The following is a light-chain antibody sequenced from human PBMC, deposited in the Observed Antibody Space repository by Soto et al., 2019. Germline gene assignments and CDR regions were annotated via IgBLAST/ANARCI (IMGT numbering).Light chain of an antibody. Sequence: EIVLTQSPATLSLSPVERATLSCMASQSVSSYLAWYQQKPGQAPRLLIYDASNRATGIPARFSGSGSGTDFTLTISSLEPEDFAVYYCQQRSNWPPRITFGQGTRLEI. CDR2: DAS. CDR3: QQRSNWPPRIT. J-gene: IGKJ5*01. CDR1: QSVSSY. V-gene: IGKV3-11*01.